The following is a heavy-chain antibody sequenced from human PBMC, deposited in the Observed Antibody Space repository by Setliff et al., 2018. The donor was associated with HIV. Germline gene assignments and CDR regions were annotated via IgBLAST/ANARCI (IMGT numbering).Heavy chain of an antibody. V-gene: IGHV1-69*13. CDR2: IIPIFGTT. J-gene: IGHJ4*02. CDR1: GGTFSSYA. D-gene: IGHD6-19*01. CDR3: ARDRGDFSGYSSGWHGGDFDY. Sequence: SVKVSCKASGGTFSSYAISWVRQAPGQGLEWMGGIIPIFGTTNYAQKFQGRVTITADESTSTAYMELSSLRSEDTAVYYCARDRGDFSGYSSGWHGGDFDYWGQGTLVTVSS.